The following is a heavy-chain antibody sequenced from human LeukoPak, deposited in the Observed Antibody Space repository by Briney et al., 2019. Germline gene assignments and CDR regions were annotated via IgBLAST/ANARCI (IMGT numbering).Heavy chain of an antibody. D-gene: IGHD3-22*01. CDR1: GFAFSSYW. CDR2: INSDGSST. V-gene: IGHV3-74*01. CDR3: ARDNAMIVGGLDY. J-gene: IGHJ4*02. Sequence: GGSLRLSCAASGFAFSSYWMHWVRQAPGKGLVWVSRINSDGSSTSYADSVKGRFTISRDNAKNTLYLQMNSLRAEDTAVYYCARDNAMIVGGLDYWGQGTLVTVSS.